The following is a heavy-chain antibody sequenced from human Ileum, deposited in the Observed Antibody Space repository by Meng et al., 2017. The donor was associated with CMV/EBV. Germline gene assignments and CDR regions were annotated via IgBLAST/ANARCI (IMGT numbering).Heavy chain of an antibody. V-gene: IGHV4-39*07. CDR1: GVPISSGSHS. J-gene: IGHJ4*02. CDR2: MYFSGIA. D-gene: IGHD1-26*01. CDR3: ARDLTNKWFYY. Sequence: QRRGPGPGLCKPAETLSLTCTASGVPISSGSHSWAWFRQPPGKRLEWIGSMYFSGIADYNPSLKSRVTISLHATQKQFSLRLTSVTAADSAVYFCARDLTNKWFYYWGQGTLVTVSS.